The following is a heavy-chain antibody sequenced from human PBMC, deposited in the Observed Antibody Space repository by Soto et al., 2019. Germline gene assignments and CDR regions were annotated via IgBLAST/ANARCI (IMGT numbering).Heavy chain of an antibody. D-gene: IGHD3-10*01. Sequence: GGSLRLSCAASGFTFSSYAMSWVRQAPGKGLEWVSAISGSGGSTYYADSVKGRFTISRDNSKNTLYLQMNSLRAEDTAVYYCAKVYPRVLLWPLTAFDIWGQGTMVTVSS. V-gene: IGHV3-23*01. CDR3: AKVYPRVLLWPLTAFDI. J-gene: IGHJ3*02. CDR1: GFTFSSYA. CDR2: ISGSGGST.